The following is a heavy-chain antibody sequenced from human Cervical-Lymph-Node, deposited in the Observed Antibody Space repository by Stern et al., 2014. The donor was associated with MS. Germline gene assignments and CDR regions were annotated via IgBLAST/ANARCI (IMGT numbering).Heavy chain of an antibody. D-gene: IGHD6-19*01. J-gene: IGHJ5*02. Sequence: EVQLVESGGGLVQPGGSLRLSCAASGFTFSSYSMNWVRQAPGKGLEWVSYISSSSSTIYYADSVKGRFTISRDNAKNSLYLQMNSLRDEDTAVYYCARERYSSGGRPWVPINWFDPWGQGTLVTVSS. V-gene: IGHV3-48*02. CDR3: ARERYSSGGRPWVPINWFDP. CDR2: ISSSSSTI. CDR1: GFTFSSYS.